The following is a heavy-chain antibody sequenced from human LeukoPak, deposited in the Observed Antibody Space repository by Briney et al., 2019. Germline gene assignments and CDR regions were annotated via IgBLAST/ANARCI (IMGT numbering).Heavy chain of an antibody. Sequence: ASVKDSCKTSGDTFSSYGISWVRQAPGQGLEWMGWISAYNGNTNYAQKLQGRVTMTTDTSTSTAYMELRSLRSDDTAVYYCARTYGGYSSGWPFDYWGQGTLVTVSS. D-gene: IGHD6-19*01. V-gene: IGHV1-18*01. J-gene: IGHJ4*02. CDR3: ARTYGGYSSGWPFDY. CDR2: ISAYNGNT. CDR1: GDTFSSYG.